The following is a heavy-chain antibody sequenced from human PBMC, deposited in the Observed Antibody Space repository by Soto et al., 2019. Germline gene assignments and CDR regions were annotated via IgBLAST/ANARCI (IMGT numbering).Heavy chain of an antibody. CDR2: IYYSGST. V-gene: IGHV4-39*01. D-gene: IGHD2-15*01. CDR3: ASEVVVVDYYGMDV. J-gene: IGHJ6*02. Sequence: PSGTLSLTCTVSGGSISSSSYYWGWIRQPPGKGLEWIGSIYYSGSTYYNPSLKSRVNISVDTSKNQFSLKLSSVTAADTAVYYCASEVVVVDYYGMDVWGQGTTVTVSS. CDR1: GGSISSSSYY.